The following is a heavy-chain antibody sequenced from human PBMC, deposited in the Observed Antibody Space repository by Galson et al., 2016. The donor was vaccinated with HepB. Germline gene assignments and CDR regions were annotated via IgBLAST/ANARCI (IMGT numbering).Heavy chain of an antibody. J-gene: IGHJ4*02. CDR2: IVPIFGAG. CDR1: GGTFSSYA. Sequence: SCKASGGTFSSYAISWVRQAPGQGLEWMGGIVPIFGAGNYARKFQGRITITADETTSTAYMELSRLSSEDTARYDGATSRGGLGEPEPSYWGQGTLVTVSS. CDR3: ATSRGGLGEPEPSY. D-gene: IGHD3-16*01. V-gene: IGHV1-69*01.